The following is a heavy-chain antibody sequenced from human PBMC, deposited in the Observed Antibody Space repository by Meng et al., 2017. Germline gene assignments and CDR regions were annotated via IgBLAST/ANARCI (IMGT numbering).Heavy chain of an antibody. J-gene: IGHJ4*02. CDR3: ARVVYSSGWSFDY. CDR2: IWYDGSNK. CDR1: GFIFRRYG. V-gene: IGHV3-33*01. Sequence: LLGPGGAWVQPWSSRFISGAASGFIFRRYGMHWVRQAPGKGLEWVAVIWYDGSNKYYADSVKGRFTISRDNSKNTLYLQMNSLRAEDTAVYYCARVVYSSGWSFDYWGQGTLVTVSS. D-gene: IGHD6-19*01.